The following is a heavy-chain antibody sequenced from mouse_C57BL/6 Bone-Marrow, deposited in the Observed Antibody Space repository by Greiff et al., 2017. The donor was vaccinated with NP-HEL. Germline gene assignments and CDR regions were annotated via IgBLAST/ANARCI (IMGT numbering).Heavy chain of an antibody. CDR3: ARYRITTVVGRAMDY. J-gene: IGHJ4*01. CDR2: ISYSGST. Sequence: EVKLVESGPGLAKPSQTLSLTCSVTGYSITSDYWNWIRKFPGNKLEYMGYISYSGSTYYNPSLKSRISITRDTSKNQYYLQLNSVTTEDTATYYCARYRITTVVGRAMDYWGQGTSVTVSS. D-gene: IGHD1-1*01. CDR1: GYSITSDY. V-gene: IGHV3-8*01.